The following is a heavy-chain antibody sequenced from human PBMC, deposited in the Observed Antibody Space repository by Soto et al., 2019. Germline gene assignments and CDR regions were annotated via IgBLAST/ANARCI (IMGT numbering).Heavy chain of an antibody. J-gene: IGHJ4*02. CDR3: ARDHRGYGDYVWPILFDY. CDR2: ISAYNGNT. Sequence: QVQLVQSGAEVKKPGASVKVSCKASGYTFTSYGISWVRQAPGQGLEWMGWISAYNGNTNYAQKLQGRVTMTTDTSTRTAYMELRSLRSDDTAVYYCARDHRGYGDYVWPILFDYWGQGTLVTVSS. V-gene: IGHV1-18*01. CDR1: GYTFTSYG. D-gene: IGHD4-17*01.